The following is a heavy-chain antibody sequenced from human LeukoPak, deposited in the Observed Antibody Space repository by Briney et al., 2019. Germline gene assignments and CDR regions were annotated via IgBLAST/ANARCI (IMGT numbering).Heavy chain of an antibody. Sequence: PGGSLRLSCAASGFTFSSYSLNWVRQAPGKGLQWVSSISSSSGYIYYADSVKGRFTISRDNANNSLYLQMNSLRAEDTAVYYCTRDRAYGSYCYGMDVWGQGTTVTVSS. J-gene: IGHJ6*02. V-gene: IGHV3-21*01. CDR3: TRDRAYGSYCYGMDV. CDR1: GFTFSSYS. CDR2: ISSSSGYI. D-gene: IGHD3-10*01.